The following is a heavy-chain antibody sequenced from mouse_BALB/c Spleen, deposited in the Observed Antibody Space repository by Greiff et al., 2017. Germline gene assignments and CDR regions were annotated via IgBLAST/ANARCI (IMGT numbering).Heavy chain of an antibody. D-gene: IGHD1-1*01. J-gene: IGHJ2*01. CDR3: ARRDYGSSGDY. CDR1: GYTFTNYW. Sequence: QVQLQQSGAELVRPGTSVKMSCKAAGYTFTNYWIRWIKQRPGHGLEWIGDIYPGGGYTNYNENFKGKATLTADTSSRTAYMQLSSLTSEDSAIYYCARRDYGSSGDYWGQGTTLTVSS. V-gene: IGHV1-63*02. CDR2: IYPGGGYT.